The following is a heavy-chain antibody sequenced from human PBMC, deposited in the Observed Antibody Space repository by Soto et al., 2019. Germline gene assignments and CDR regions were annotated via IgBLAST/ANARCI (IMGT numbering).Heavy chain of an antibody. D-gene: IGHD3-9*01. V-gene: IGHV3-33*01. Sequence: QVQLVESGGGVVQPGRSLRLSCAASGFTFSSYGMHWVRQAPGKGLEWVAVIWYDGSNKYYADSVKGRFTISRDNSKNTLYLQMNSLRAEDTAVYYCARTLPVLRYFDWFPGPFDYLGQGTLVTVSS. CDR3: ARTLPVLRYFDWFPGPFDY. J-gene: IGHJ4*02. CDR2: IWYDGSNK. CDR1: GFTFSSYG.